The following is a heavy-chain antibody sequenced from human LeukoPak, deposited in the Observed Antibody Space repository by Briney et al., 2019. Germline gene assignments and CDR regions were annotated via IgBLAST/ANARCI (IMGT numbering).Heavy chain of an antibody. CDR2: ISYDGSNK. J-gene: IGHJ6*02. CDR1: GFTFSSYA. D-gene: IGHD3-10*01. Sequence: GGSLRLSCAASGFTFSSYAMHWVRQAPGKGLEWVAVISYDGSNKYYADSVKGRFTISRDNSKNTLYLQMNSLRAEGTAVYYCARELLWFGELLSKSGAPDRYGMDVWGQGTTVTVSS. V-gene: IGHV3-30-3*01. CDR3: ARELLWFGELLSKSGAPDRYGMDV.